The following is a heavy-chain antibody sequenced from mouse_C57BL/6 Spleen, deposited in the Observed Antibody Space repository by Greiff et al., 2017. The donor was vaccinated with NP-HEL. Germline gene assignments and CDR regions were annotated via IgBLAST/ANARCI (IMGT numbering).Heavy chain of an antibody. CDR2: ISSGSSTI. V-gene: IGHV5-17*01. D-gene: IGHD1-1*01. J-gene: IGHJ2*01. CDR3: ARENYYGSSYSYYFDY. CDR1: GFTFSDYG. Sequence: EVMLVESGGGLVKPGGSLKLSCAASGFTFSDYGMHWVRQAPEKGLEWVAYISSGSSTIYYADTVKGRFTISRDNAKNTLFLQMTSLRSEDTAMYYCARENYYGSSYSYYFDYWGQGTTLTVSS.